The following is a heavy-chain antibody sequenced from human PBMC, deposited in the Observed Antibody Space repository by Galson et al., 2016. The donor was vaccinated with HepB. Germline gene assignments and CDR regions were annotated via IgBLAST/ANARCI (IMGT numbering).Heavy chain of an antibody. J-gene: IGHJ4*02. V-gene: IGHV4-39*02. CDR1: GASISSSNYY. CDR2: IYYSGTT. Sequence: ETLSLTCTVSGASISSSNYYWGWIRQPPGKGLEWIGSIYYSGTTHYNPSLRSRVTISVDTSKNQFSLKLSSVTAADTAVYYCAREYGARQGSYYWGQGTLVTVSS. CDR3: AREYGARQGSYY. D-gene: IGHD6-6*01.